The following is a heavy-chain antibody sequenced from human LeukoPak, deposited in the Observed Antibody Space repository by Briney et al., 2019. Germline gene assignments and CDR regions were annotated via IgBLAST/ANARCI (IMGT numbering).Heavy chain of an antibody. Sequence: RASVKVSCKASGYTFTGYYMHWVRQAPGQGLEWMGWINPNSGDTKYAQKFQGRVTMTRDTSISTAYMELSRLRSDDTAVYYCATQRGSYLWGTDFDYWGQRTLPTVSS. CDR3: ATQRGSYLWGTDFDY. CDR1: GYTFTGYY. CDR2: INPNSGDT. J-gene: IGHJ4*02. V-gene: IGHV1-2*02. D-gene: IGHD3-16*01.